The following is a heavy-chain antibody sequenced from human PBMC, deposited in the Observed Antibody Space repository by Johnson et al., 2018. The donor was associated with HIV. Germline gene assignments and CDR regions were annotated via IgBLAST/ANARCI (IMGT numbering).Heavy chain of an antibody. Sequence: QVQLVESGGGAVQPGGSLRISCTASGLTFSNYDMHWVRQSPGRWLEEVAFIQYDGKNKYYAYSVKGRFTISRDNSKNTLFLQMSSLRTEDTAVYYCTKDLDYGDAFDLWGQGSMVTVSS. V-gene: IGHV3-30*02. CDR1: GLTFSNYD. CDR3: TKDLDYGDAFDL. J-gene: IGHJ3*01. CDR2: IQYDGKNK. D-gene: IGHD4-17*01.